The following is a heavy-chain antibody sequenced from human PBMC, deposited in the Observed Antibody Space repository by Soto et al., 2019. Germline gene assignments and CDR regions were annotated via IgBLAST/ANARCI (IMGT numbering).Heavy chain of an antibody. D-gene: IGHD2-15*01. CDR2: ISAGSEGA. CDR1: GFTFSSHA. J-gene: IGHJ4*02. Sequence: EVQLLESGGGLVQPGGALRLSCAASGFTFSSHAMSWVRQAPGKGLEWISSISAGSEGAYYADSVRGRFTISRDNSNNTLLLQMNSLRAVDTAVYYCARDLWWYLHWGQGTLVTVSS. CDR3: ARDLWWYLH. V-gene: IGHV3-23*01.